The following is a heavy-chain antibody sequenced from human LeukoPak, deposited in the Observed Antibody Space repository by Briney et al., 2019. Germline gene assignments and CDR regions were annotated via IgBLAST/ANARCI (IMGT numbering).Heavy chain of an antibody. J-gene: IGHJ4*02. CDR3: ARWVVVVAATDY. CDR1: GGTFSSYA. Sequence: ASVKVSCKASGGTFSSYAISWVRQAPGQGLEWMGWISAYNGNTNYAQKLQGRVTMTTDTSTSTAYMELRSLRSDDTAVYYCARWVVVVAATDYWGQGTLVTVSS. D-gene: IGHD2-15*01. CDR2: ISAYNGNT. V-gene: IGHV1-18*01.